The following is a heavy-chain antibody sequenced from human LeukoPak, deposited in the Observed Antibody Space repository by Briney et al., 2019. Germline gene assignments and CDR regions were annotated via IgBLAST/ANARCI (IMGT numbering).Heavy chain of an antibody. V-gene: IGHV3-33*01. J-gene: IGHJ4*02. CDR2: IWYDGSNK. CDR1: GFTFNSYG. CDR3: ARYSSGWSLDY. Sequence: GGSLRLSCAVSGFTFNSYGMHWVRQAPGKGLEWVAVIWYDGSNKYYADSVKGRFTISRDNFKNTLYLQMSSLRAEDTAVYYCARYSSGWSLDYWGQGTLVTVSS. D-gene: IGHD6-19*01.